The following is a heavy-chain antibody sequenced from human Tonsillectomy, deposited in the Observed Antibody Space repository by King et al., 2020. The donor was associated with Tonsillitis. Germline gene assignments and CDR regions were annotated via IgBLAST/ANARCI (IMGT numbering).Heavy chain of an antibody. CDR2: IYYSGRT. CDR3: ARTGIATAGNNWFGP. J-gene: IGHJ5*02. Sequence: QLQESGPGLVKPSETLSLTCTVSGGSISSSSYYWGWIRQPPGKGLEWIGSIYYSGRTYYNPSLKSRVTISVDTSKNQFSLKLSSVTAADTAVHYCARTGIATAGNNWFGPWGQGTLVTVSS. V-gene: IGHV4-39*01. CDR1: GGSISSSSYY. D-gene: IGHD6-13*01.